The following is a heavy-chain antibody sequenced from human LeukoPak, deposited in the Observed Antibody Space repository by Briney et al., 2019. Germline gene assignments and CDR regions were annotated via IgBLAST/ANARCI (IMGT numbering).Heavy chain of an antibody. CDR2: IGGSGIET. D-gene: IGHD1-14*01. V-gene: IGHV3-23*01. Sequence: GGSLRLSCAASGFTFTSSAMSWVRQSPGKGLQWVSTIGGSGIETYYAGSVKGRFTISRDNSKNTLYLQMSSLRVEDTAVYYCAKDLPDNEDYWGQGTLVTVSS. CDR3: AKDLPDNEDY. J-gene: IGHJ4*02. CDR1: GFTFTSSA.